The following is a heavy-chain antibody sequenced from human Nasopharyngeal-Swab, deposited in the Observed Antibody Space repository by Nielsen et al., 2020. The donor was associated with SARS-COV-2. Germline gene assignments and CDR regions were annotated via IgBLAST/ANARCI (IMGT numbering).Heavy chain of an antibody. J-gene: IGHJ4*02. Sequence: WIRQPPGKGLEWVSYISSSGNTIYYADSVKGRFTISRDNAKNSLYLQMNSLRAEDTAVYYCARCYGDYGDYWGQGTLVTVSS. D-gene: IGHD4-17*01. CDR3: ARCYGDYGDY. CDR2: ISSSGNTI. V-gene: IGHV3-48*03.